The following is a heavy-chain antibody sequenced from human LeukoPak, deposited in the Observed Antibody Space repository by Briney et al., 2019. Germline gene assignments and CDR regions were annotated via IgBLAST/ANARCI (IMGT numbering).Heavy chain of an antibody. CDR3: AREDGYCSGGNCYSYFDS. Sequence: GGSLRLSCAASGFTFSHFWMSWVRQAPGKGLEWVAYIKKTGSETYYVDSVKGRFTLTRDNTRNSLFLQMYSLRAEDTAVYFCAREDGYCSGGNCYSYFDSWGQGTLVTVSS. V-gene: IGHV3-7*01. CDR2: IKKTGSET. D-gene: IGHD2-15*01. J-gene: IGHJ4*02. CDR1: GFTFSHFW.